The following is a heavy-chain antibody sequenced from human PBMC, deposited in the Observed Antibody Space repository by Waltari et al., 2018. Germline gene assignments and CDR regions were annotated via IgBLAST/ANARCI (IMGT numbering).Heavy chain of an antibody. CDR3: AREEAYTIFGVVSDAFDI. V-gene: IGHV4-30-4*08. D-gene: IGHD3-3*01. CDR2: IYYSGST. J-gene: IGHJ3*02. CDR1: VVSLTGGDYY. Sequence: QVQLQGSRPEVVRPLQTLSLTCTVSVVSLTGGDYYWGSISHPPRKGLGWGWYIYYSGSTYYNTSLKSRVTRSVDTSKNQFYLKLSSVTAADTAVYYGAREEAYTIFGVVSDAFDIWGQGTMVTVSS.